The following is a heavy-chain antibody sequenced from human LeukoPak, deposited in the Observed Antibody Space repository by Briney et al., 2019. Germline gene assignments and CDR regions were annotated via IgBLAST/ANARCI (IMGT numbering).Heavy chain of an antibody. CDR3: ARIEYGSGSYLTRAFDI. V-gene: IGHV3-30-3*01. CDR2: ISHDGSNK. D-gene: IGHD3-10*01. J-gene: IGHJ3*02. CDR1: GFTFSSYA. Sequence: GGSLRPSCAASGFTFSSYAMHWVRQAPGKGLEWVAVISHDGSNKYYADSVKGRFTISRDNSKNTLYLQMNSLRAEDTAVYYCARIEYGSGSYLTRAFDIWGQGTMVTVSS.